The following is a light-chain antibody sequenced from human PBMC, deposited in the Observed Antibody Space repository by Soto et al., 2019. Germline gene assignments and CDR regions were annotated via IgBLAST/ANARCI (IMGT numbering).Light chain of an antibody. CDR1: QSIRSGR. V-gene: IGKV3-20*01. CDR2: DAS. Sequence: EIVLTQSPDTLTLSPGERATLSCRASQSIRSGRLAWYQQKPGQAPRLVIFDASNKASGTPERLTCSGSGTDFTLTIDRLEIEGFAVYYYQEYYGSPVAFGLGARLE. CDR3: QEYYGSPVA. J-gene: IGKJ5*01.